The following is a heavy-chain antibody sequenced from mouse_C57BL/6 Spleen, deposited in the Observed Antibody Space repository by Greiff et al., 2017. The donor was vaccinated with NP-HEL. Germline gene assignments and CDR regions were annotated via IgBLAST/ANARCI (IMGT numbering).Heavy chain of an antibody. V-gene: IGHV5-17*01. CDR3: ATLWDGYFDV. D-gene: IGHD4-1*01. CDR1: GFTFSDYG. Sequence: EVQLVESGGGLVKPGGSLKLSCAASGFTFSDYGMHWVRQAPEKGLEWVAYISSGSSTIYYADTVKGRFTISRDNAKNTLFLQMTSLRSEDTAMYYCATLWDGYFDVWGTGTTVTVSS. CDR2: ISSGSSTI. J-gene: IGHJ1*03.